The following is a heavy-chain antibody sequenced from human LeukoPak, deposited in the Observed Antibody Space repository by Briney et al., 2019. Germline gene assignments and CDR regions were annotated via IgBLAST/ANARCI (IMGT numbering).Heavy chain of an antibody. D-gene: IGHD3-10*01. V-gene: IGHV1-2*02. CDR1: GYTFTGYY. Sequence: ASVTVSFTSSGYTFTGYYMHWVRQAPGQGLEWMGWINPNSGGTNYAQKFQGRVTMTRDTSISTAYMELSRLRSDDTAVYYCASRPRFGEARLDYWGEGTLLTVSS. J-gene: IGHJ4*02. CDR2: INPNSGGT. CDR3: ASRPRFGEARLDY.